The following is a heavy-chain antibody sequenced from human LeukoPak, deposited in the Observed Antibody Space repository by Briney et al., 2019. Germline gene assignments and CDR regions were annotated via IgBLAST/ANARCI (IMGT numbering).Heavy chain of an antibody. CDR2: IYSGGST. CDR3: ARIVSSSAWYFDY. D-gene: IGHD6-25*01. J-gene: IGHJ4*02. V-gene: IGHV3-53*01. CDR1: GFTVSSNY. Sequence: RSGGSLRLSCAASGFTVSSNYMSWVRQAPGKGLEWVSVIYSGGSTYYAGSVKGRFTISRDNSRNTLYLQMNSLRAEDTAVYYCARIVSSSAWYFDYWGQGTLVTVSS.